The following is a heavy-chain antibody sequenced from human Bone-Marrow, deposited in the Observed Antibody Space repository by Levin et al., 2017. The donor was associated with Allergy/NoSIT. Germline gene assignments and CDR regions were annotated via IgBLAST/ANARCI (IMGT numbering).Heavy chain of an antibody. V-gene: IGHV3-30*18. J-gene: IGHJ4*02. D-gene: IGHD1-26*01. CDR3: AKGRSAKWELLLLGY. CDR1: GFTFSSYG. Sequence: PGGSLRLSCAASGFTFSSYGMHWVRQAPGKGLEWVAVISYDGSNKYYADSVKGRFTISRDNSKNTLYLQMNSLRAEDTAVYYCAKGRSAKWELLLLGYWGQGTLVTVSS. CDR2: ISYDGSNK.